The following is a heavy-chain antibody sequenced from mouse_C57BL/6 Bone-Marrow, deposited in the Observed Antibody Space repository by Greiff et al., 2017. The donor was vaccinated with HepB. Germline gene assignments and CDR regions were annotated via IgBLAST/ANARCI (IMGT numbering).Heavy chain of an antibody. CDR1: GFSLTSYG. CDR2: IWGGGST. CDR3: AKHHSKGDWFAY. D-gene: IGHD2-5*01. J-gene: IGHJ3*01. V-gene: IGHV2-9*01. Sequence: QVQLKESGPGLVAPSQSLFITCTVSGFSLTSYGVDWVRQPPGKGLEWLGVIWGGGSTNYNSALMSRLSISKDNSKSQVFLKMNSLQTDDTAMYYCAKHHSKGDWFAYWGQGTLVTVSA.